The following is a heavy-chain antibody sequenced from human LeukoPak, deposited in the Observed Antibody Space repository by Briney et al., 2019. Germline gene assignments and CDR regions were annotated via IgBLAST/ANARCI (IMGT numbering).Heavy chain of an antibody. CDR2: ISAYNGNT. V-gene: IGHV1-18*04. J-gene: IGHJ4*02. CDR3: ARDGYSSGWAVY. Sequence: ASVTVSFKASGYTFTVYYMHWVRQAPGQGLEWMGWISAYNGNTNSSQKLQGRVTMTTDTSTSTAYMELRSLRSDDTAVYYCARDGYSSGWAVYWGQGTLVTVSS. D-gene: IGHD6-19*01. CDR1: GYTFTVYY.